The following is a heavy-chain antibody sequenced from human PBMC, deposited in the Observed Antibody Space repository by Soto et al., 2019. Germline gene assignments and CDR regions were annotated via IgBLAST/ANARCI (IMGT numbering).Heavy chain of an antibody. V-gene: IGHV3-74*01. CDR1: GFTFSNYW. CDR3: ARVGYTSGFDY. D-gene: IGHD5-18*01. Sequence: PGGSLRLSCAASGFTFSNYWMHWVRQAPGKGLVWVSSIKSDGSSTRYADSVKGRFTISRDNAKNTLYLQMNSLGADDTAVYYCARVGYTSGFDYWGLGTLVTVSS. J-gene: IGHJ4*02. CDR2: IKSDGSST.